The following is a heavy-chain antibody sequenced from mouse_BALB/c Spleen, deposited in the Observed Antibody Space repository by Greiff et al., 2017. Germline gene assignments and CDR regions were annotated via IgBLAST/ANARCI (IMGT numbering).Heavy chain of an antibody. V-gene: IGHV10-1*02. J-gene: IGHJ3*01. CDR2: IRSKSNNYAT. CDR3: VRHAFAY. CDR1: GFTFNTYA. Sequence: EVQLVESGGGLVQPKGSLKLSCAASGFTFNTYAMNWVRQAPGKGLEWVARIRSKSNNYATYYADSVKDRFTISRDDSQSMLYLQMNNLKTEDTAMYYCVRHAFAYWGQGTLVTVSA.